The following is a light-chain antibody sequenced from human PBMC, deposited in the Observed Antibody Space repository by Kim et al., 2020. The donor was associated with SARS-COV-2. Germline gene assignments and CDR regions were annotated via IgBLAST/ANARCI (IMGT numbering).Light chain of an antibody. CDR2: GAS. J-gene: IGKJ2*01. Sequence: EIVMTQSPATLSVSPGERATLSCRASQSVSSDLAWYQQKPGQAPRLLIYGASTRATGIPARFSGSGSGTEFTLTISSLQSEDSAVYYCQQYNNWPMYTFGQGPSWRS. V-gene: IGKV3-15*01. CDR3: QQYNNWPMYT. CDR1: QSVSSD.